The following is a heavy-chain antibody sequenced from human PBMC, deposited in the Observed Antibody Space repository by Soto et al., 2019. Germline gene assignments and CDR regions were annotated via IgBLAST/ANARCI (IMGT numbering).Heavy chain of an antibody. V-gene: IGHV3-23*01. CDR2: LSDSGDSI. CDR3: AKVSSSWYAGFFDL. D-gene: IGHD6-13*01. J-gene: IGHJ4*02. Sequence: GGSLRVSCTASGFTFSSHAMTWVRQAPGKGLEWVSGLSDSGDSIYYADSVKGRFTIYRDNSMNTLYLQMNTLRVEDTAVYYCAKVSSSWYAGFFDLWGQG. CDR1: GFTFSSHA.